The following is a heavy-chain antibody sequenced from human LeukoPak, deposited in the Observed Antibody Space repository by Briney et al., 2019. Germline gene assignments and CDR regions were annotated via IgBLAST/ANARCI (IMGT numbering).Heavy chain of an antibody. D-gene: IGHD2-15*01. CDR2: VYSSGIT. CDR1: GGSLNEYY. V-gene: IGHV4-4*07. J-gene: IGHJ4*02. CDR3: ARAPPKCSGGSCFYYFDY. Sequence: PSETLSLTCSVFGGSLNEYYWNWIRQPAGKGLEWIGRVYSSGITNYNPSLKSRVIMSVDMSKNQVSLSLTSVTAADTAVYYCARAPPKCSGGSCFYYFDYWGQGTLATVSS.